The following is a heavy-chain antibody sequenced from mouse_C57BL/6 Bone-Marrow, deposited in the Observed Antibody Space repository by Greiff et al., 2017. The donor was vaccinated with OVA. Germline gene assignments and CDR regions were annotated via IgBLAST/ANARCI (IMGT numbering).Heavy chain of an antibody. V-gene: IGHV1-20*01. Sequence: VHVKQSGPELVKPGDSVKISCKASGYSFTGYFMNWVMQSHGKSLEWIGRINPYNGDTFYNQKFKGKATLTVDKSSSTAHMELRSLTSEDSAVYYCARSYGSSFAWFAYWGQGTLVTVSA. D-gene: IGHD1-1*01. J-gene: IGHJ3*01. CDR3: ARSYGSSFAWFAY. CDR1: GYSFTGYF. CDR2: INPYNGDT.